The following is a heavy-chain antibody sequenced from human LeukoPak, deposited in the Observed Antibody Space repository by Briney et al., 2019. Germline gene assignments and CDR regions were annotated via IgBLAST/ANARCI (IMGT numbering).Heavy chain of an antibody. CDR2: IYPGGDS. J-gene: IGHJ4*02. CDR1: GFNVGSKH. D-gene: IGHD4-17*01. V-gene: IGHV3-53*01. Sequence: GGSLRLSCAASGFNVGSKHMNWVRQAPGKGLEWVSGIYPGGDSYYADSPKGRFIISRDISKNTVFLQMNSLRDEDTAVYHCARLNFGDDYWGQGALVTVSS. CDR3: ARLNFGDDY.